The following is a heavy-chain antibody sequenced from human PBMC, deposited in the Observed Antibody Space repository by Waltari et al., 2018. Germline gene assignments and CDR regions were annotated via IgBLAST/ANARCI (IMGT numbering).Heavy chain of an antibody. CDR2: ISYDGTYR. Sequence: QVQLVESGGSVVQPGRSLRLSCATLGLRFMNYAVHWVRKAPGKGLEGVALISYDGTYRYYADSVKGRFTISRDNSNNTLYLQMNSLRPEDTAIYYCAREFTRGYYAGYWGQGTLVTVSS. J-gene: IGHJ4*02. V-gene: IGHV3-30-3*01. CDR1: GLRFMNYA. CDR3: AREFTRGYYAGY. D-gene: IGHD1-26*01.